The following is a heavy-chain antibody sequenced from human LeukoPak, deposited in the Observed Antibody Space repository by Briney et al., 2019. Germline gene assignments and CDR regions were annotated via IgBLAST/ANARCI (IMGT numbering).Heavy chain of an antibody. V-gene: IGHV4-61*02. CDR2: IYARGST. CDR1: GGSISSGSYY. CDR3: ARVGRDGYYPYYYYMDV. J-gene: IGHJ6*03. D-gene: IGHD5-24*01. Sequence: PSETLSLTCTVSGGSISSGSYYWSWIRQPAVKALEWIGRIYARGSTNYNPSLKSRVTISVDTSKNQFSLKLSSVTAADTAVYYCARVGRDGYYPYYYYMDVWGKGTTVTVSS.